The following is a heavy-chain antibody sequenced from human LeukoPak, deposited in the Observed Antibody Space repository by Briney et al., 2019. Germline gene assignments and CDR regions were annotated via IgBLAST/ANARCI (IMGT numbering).Heavy chain of an antibody. CDR3: AKDGGSSWYFDY. CDR2: IRSMGNTT. D-gene: IGHD6-13*01. V-gene: IGHV3-11*04. CDR1: GFTFSDYY. J-gene: IGHJ4*02. Sequence: GGSLTLSCLASGFTFSDYYTSWIRQAPGKGLECVSYIRSMGNTTYHADSVKGRFTLFRDNAKNSLYLQTSSLRAKDTAVSFCAKDGGSSWYFDYWGQGTLVTVSS.